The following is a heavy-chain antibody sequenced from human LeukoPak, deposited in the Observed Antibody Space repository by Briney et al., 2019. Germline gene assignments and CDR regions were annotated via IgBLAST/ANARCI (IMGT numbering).Heavy chain of an antibody. V-gene: IGHV3-23*01. CDR2: ISGSGGST. Sequence: PGGSLRLSCAASGFTFSSYGMHWVRQAPGKGLEWVSAISGSGGSTYYADSVKGRFTISRDNSMNTLYLQMNSLRAEDTAVYYCAKAYGSSGYYQLPIDYWGQGTLVTVSS. CDR1: GFTFSSYG. CDR3: AKAYGSSGYYQLPIDY. J-gene: IGHJ4*02. D-gene: IGHD3-22*01.